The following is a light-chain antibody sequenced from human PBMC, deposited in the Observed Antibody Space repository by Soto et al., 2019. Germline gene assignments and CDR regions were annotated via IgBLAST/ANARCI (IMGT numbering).Light chain of an antibody. V-gene: IGKV3-11*01. CDR3: QQHTNWPLT. CDR1: HSVSTY. CDR2: DAS. J-gene: IGKJ4*01. Sequence: ETVSIQSPATLSLSPGEGATLSCRASHSVSTYLPWYQQKPGQTPRLLIYDASTRATGIPARFSGSGSGTDFTLNISSLEPEDFAVYYCQQHTNWPLTFGGGTKVDIK.